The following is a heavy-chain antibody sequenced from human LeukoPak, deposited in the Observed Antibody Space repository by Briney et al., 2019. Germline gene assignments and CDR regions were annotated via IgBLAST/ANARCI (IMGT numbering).Heavy chain of an antibody. Sequence: ASVKVSCKASGGTFSSYAISWVRQAPGQGLEWMGEIIPIFGTANYAQKFQGRVTITADESTSTAYMELSSLRSEDTAVYYCTASYGDLAPGRVFDYWGQGTLVTVSS. D-gene: IGHD4-17*01. CDR2: IIPIFGTA. CDR3: TASYGDLAPGRVFDY. CDR1: GGTFSSYA. V-gene: IGHV1-69*13. J-gene: IGHJ4*02.